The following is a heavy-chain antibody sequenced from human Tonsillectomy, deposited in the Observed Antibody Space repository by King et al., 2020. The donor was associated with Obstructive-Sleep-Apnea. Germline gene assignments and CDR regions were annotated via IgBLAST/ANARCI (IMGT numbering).Heavy chain of an antibody. CDR2: ISYDGSNK. CDR1: GSTFSSYA. J-gene: IGHJ4*02. V-gene: IGHV3-30*04. Sequence: QVQLVESGGGVVQPGRSLRLSCAASGSTFSSYAMHWVRQAPGKGLEWVAVISYDGSNKYYADTVKGRFTISRDNSKNTLYLQMNSLRAEDTAVYYCARGGKAHSGRQPFDYWGQGTLVTVSS. D-gene: IGHD1-26*01. CDR3: ARGGKAHSGRQPFDY.